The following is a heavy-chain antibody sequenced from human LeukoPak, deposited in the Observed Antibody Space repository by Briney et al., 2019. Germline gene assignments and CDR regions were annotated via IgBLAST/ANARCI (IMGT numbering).Heavy chain of an antibody. J-gene: IGHJ4*02. CDR1: GFTFSSYA. Sequence: GGSLRLSCAASGFTFSSYAMSWVRQAPGKGLEWVSAISGSGGSTYYADSVKGRFTISRDNSKNTLYLQMNSLRTEDTAVYYRAKRSRGIAVAGHFDYWGQGTLVTVSS. CDR3: AKRSRGIAVAGHFDY. D-gene: IGHD6-19*01. CDR2: ISGSGGST. V-gene: IGHV3-23*01.